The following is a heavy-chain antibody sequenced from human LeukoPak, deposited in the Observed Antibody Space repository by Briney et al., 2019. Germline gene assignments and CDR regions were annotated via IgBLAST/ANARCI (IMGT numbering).Heavy chain of an antibody. V-gene: IGHV3-7*01. D-gene: IGHD5-18*01. CDR1: GFTFSSYW. CDR2: IKQDGSEK. CDR3: AKGVTAMGPLPDY. J-gene: IGHJ4*02. Sequence: GGSLRLSCAASGFTFSSYWMSWVRQVPGKGLEWVANIKQDGSEKYYADSVKGRFTISRDNSKNTLYLQMNSLRAEDTAVYYCAKGVTAMGPLPDYWGQGTLVTVSS.